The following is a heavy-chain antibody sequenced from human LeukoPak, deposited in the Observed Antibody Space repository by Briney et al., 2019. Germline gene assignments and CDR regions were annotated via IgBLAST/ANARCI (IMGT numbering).Heavy chain of an antibody. CDR1: GFTFSSYG. D-gene: IGHD3-10*01. CDR3: ARRYHGSGSYPYYYYYYYMDV. V-gene: IGHV3-30*02. Sequence: GGSLRLSCAASGFTFSSYGTHWVRQAPGKGLEWVAFIRYDGSNKYYADSVKGRFTISRDNSKNTLYLQMNSLRAEDTAVYYCARRYHGSGSYPYYYYYYYMDVWGKGTTVTVSS. CDR2: IRYDGSNK. J-gene: IGHJ6*03.